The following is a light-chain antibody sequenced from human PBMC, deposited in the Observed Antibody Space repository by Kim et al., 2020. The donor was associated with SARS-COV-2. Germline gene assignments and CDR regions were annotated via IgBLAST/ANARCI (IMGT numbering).Light chain of an antibody. Sequence: GGGAGGAGGAGEGVGSNWAGCGRKRGRAPRLRVGGASTRATGIPARFSGSGSGTEFTLTISSLQSEDFAVYVCQQYNNWPPGTFGQGTKVDIK. CDR3: QQYNNWPPGT. J-gene: IGKJ1*01. CDR1: EGVGSN. CDR2: GAS. V-gene: IGKV3-15*01.